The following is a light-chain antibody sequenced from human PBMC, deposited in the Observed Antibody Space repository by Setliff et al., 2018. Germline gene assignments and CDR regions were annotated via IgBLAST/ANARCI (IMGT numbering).Light chain of an antibody. J-gene: IGLJ1*01. CDR2: DVS. CDR3: SSYISSSTFV. Sequence: LAQPASVSGSPGQSITISCTGTSSDVGGYNYVSWYQQHPGKAPKLMIYDVSKRPSGVSNRFSGSKSGNTASLTISGLQAEDEADYYCSSYISSSTFVFGTGTKVTVL. CDR1: SSDVGGYNY. V-gene: IGLV2-14*01.